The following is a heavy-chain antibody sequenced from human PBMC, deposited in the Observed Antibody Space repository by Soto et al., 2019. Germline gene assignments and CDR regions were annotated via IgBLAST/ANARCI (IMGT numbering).Heavy chain of an antibody. CDR1: GFTFSVFA. CDR2: ISGSSGST. V-gene: IGHV3-23*01. Sequence: GGSLRLSCGASGFTFSVFAMTWVRQAPGKGLEWVSTISGSSGSTYFADSVKGRFTISRDNSNNTLYLQMNSLRVEDTAVYYCAKDPYYYGSGSYYGRFDYWGQGTLVTVSS. CDR3: AKDPYYYGSGSYYGRFDY. D-gene: IGHD3-10*01. J-gene: IGHJ4*02.